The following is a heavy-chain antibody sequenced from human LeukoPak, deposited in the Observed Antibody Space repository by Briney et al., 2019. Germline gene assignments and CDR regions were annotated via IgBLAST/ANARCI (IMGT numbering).Heavy chain of an antibody. Sequence: ASVKVSCKASGYTSTSYGISWVRQAPGQGLEWMGWISPYNGNTYYAQKVQGRVTMTTDTSTRTAYMELRSLRSDDTAVFYCARDWDYGSGSDVFDIWGQGTVVTVSS. D-gene: IGHD3-10*01. V-gene: IGHV1-18*01. CDR1: GYTSTSYG. CDR3: ARDWDYGSGSDVFDI. CDR2: ISPYNGNT. J-gene: IGHJ3*02.